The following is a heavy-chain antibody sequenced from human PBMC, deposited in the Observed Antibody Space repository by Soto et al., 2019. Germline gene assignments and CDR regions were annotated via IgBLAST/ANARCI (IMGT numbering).Heavy chain of an antibody. CDR3: ATVFEF. J-gene: IGHJ4*02. CDR1: GFTLSGHW. Sequence: EMQLVESGGGLVQPGGSLRLSCAASGFTLSGHWIHWVRQAPGKGLEWVSRIDINGRGTSYADSVKGRFIISTDNAKNTVYLEMNSLRAEDTAVDYCATVFEFWGQGTLVTVSS. V-gene: IGHV3-74*01. CDR2: IDINGRGT. D-gene: IGHD4-17*01.